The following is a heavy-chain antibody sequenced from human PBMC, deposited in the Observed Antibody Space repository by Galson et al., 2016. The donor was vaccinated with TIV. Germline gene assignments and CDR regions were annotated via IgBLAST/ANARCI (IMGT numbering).Heavy chain of an antibody. J-gene: IGHJ6*02. CDR2: ISYGGNNK. Sequence: SLRLSCAASGFIFSDYAIHWVRQAPGKGLEWVALISYGGNNKFYGDSVKGRFTISRDNSKNTVSLQMNSLRAEDTAVYYCAKDAGYSYGYDYGMDFWGQGTTFTVSS. D-gene: IGHD5-18*01. CDR1: GFIFSDYA. V-gene: IGHV3-30*18. CDR3: AKDAGYSYGYDYGMDF.